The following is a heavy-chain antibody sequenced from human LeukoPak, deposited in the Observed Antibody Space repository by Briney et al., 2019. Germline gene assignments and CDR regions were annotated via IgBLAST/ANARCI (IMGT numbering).Heavy chain of an antibody. Sequence: TSETLTLTCAVYGGSFSGYYWSWIRQPPGKGLEWIGEINHSGSTNYNPSLKSRVTISVDTSKNQFSLKLASVTAADTAVYYCAREGYYDILTGYHHNWFDPWGQGTLVTVSS. CDR1: GGSFSGYY. V-gene: IGHV4-34*01. CDR3: AREGYYDILTGYHHNWFDP. D-gene: IGHD3-9*01. CDR2: INHSGST. J-gene: IGHJ5*02.